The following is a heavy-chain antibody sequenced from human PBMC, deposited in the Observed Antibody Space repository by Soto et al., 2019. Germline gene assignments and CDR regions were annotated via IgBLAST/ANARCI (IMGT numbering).Heavy chain of an antibody. J-gene: IGHJ6*02. Sequence: QVQLVQSGAEVKKPGASVKVSCKASGYTFTSYAMHWVRQAPGQRLEWMGWINAGNGNTKYSQKFQGRVTITRDTSASTAYMELSSLRSEDTAVYYCARDGWELLLRHYYYGMDVWGQGTTVTVSS. CDR2: INAGNGNT. CDR3: ARDGWELLLRHYYYGMDV. V-gene: IGHV1-3*01. CDR1: GYTFTSYA. D-gene: IGHD1-26*01.